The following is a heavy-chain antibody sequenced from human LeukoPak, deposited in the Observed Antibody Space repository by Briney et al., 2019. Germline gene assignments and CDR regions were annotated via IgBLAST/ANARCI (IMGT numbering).Heavy chain of an antibody. J-gene: IGHJ6*02. V-gene: IGHV4-34*01. Sequence: PSETLSLTCAVYGGSFSGYYWSWIRQPPGKGLEWIGEINHSGSTNYNPSLKSRVTISVDTSKNQLSLKLSSVTAADTAVYFCARGSSGVVAEYGMDVWGQGTTVTVSS. D-gene: IGHD3-3*01. CDR2: INHSGST. CDR3: ARGSSGVVAEYGMDV. CDR1: GGSFSGYY.